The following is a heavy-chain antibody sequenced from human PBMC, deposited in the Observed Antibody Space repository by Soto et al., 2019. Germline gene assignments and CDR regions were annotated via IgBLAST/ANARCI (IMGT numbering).Heavy chain of an antibody. CDR1: GYTFISYG. CDR2: ISAYNGNT. Sequence: ASVKVSCKASGYTFISYGISWVRQAPGQGLEWMGWISAYNGNTNYAQKFQGRVTMTTDTSVSTAYMELRSLRSDDTAVYYCARLDTVATDDYWGQGTLVTVSS. J-gene: IGHJ4*02. V-gene: IGHV1-18*01. CDR3: ARLDTVATDDY. D-gene: IGHD5-12*01.